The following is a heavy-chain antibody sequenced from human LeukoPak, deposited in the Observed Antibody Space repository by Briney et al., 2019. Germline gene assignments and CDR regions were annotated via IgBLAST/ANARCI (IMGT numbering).Heavy chain of an antibody. CDR3: AREAFDSYYYYYGMDV. Sequence: SETLSLTCTVSGGSISSYYWSWIRQPAGKGLEWIGRIYTSGSTNYNPSLKSRVTMSVDTSKNQFSLKLSSVTAADTAVYYCAREAFDSYYYYYGMDVWGQGTTVTVSS. J-gene: IGHJ6*02. D-gene: IGHD3-9*01. CDR2: IYTSGST. V-gene: IGHV4-4*07. CDR1: GGSISSYY.